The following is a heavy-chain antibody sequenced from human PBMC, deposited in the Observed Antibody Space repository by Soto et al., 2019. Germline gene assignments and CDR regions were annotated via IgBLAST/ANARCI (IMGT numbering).Heavy chain of an antibody. CDR2: IWYDGSNK. CDR3: ARDFDSNYDYYYYYYMDV. CDR1: GFTFSSYG. J-gene: IGHJ6*03. D-gene: IGHD4-4*01. Sequence: GGSLRLSCAASGFTFSSYGMHWVRQAPGKGLEWVAVIWYDGSNKYYADSVKGRFTISRDNSKNTLYLQMNSLRAEDTAVYYYARDFDSNYDYYYYYYMDVWGKGTTVTVSS. V-gene: IGHV3-33*01.